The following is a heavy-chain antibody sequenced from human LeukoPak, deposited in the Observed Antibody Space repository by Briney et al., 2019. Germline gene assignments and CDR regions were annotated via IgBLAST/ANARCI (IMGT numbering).Heavy chain of an antibody. CDR2: ISSSSSYI. CDR1: GFTFSSYS. J-gene: IGHJ5*02. CDR3: AAEDYYYDSSDP. V-gene: IGHV3-21*01. D-gene: IGHD3-22*01. Sequence: GGSLRLSCAASGFTFSSYSMNWVRQAPGKGLEWVSSISSSSSYIYYADSVKGRFTISRDNAKNSLYLQMNSLRAEDTAVYYCAAEDYYYDSSDPWGQGTLVTVSS.